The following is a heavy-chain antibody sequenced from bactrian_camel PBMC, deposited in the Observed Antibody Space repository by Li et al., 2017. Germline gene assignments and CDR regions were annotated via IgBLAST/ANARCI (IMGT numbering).Heavy chain of an antibody. D-gene: IGHD3*01. CDR3: AAGSRDLLLKLLPPSVYDY. J-gene: IGHJ4*01. CDR2: IDNDGFP. V-gene: IGHV3S53*01. CDR1: GSTAGIQS. Sequence: VQLVESGGDSVQPGGSLRLSCAISGSTAGIQSMAWFRQYPGNEREAIAAIDNDGFPTYHAAVKGRFAISRDNTENTLYLQMNSPKPEDTAMYFCAAGSRDLLLKLLPPSVYDYWGQGTQVTVS.